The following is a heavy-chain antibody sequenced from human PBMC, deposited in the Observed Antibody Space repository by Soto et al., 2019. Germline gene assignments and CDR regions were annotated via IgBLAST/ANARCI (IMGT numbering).Heavy chain of an antibody. V-gene: IGHV3-48*02. CDR3: VRALGCMSTSGQAHFDF. Sequence: EVQLVESGGGLVQPGGSLRLSCAGSGFTFTSHGMNWVRQAPGKGLEWVSHITSGSSSTYYADSVKGRFTISRDNAKKSVYLQRNSLRDKDTAVYYCVRALGCMSTSGQAHFDFWGQGTLVTVSS. CDR1: GFTFTSHG. D-gene: IGHD2-2*01. J-gene: IGHJ4*02. CDR2: ITSGSSST.